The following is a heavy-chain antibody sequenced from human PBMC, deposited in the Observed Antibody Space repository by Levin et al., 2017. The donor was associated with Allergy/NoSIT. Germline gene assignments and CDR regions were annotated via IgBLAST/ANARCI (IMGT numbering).Heavy chain of an antibody. J-gene: IGHJ3*02. CDR2: IVPFYGTT. V-gene: IGHV1-69*06. CDR1: GGTSSTNG. CDR3: ARDKPGIVGESEAFDI. D-gene: IGHD1-26*01. Sequence: SVKVSCKASGGTSSTNGITWVRQAPGQGLEWMVEIVPFYGTTTYAQTFRGRVTITAHTSTSTVYMELSGLRSEDTAMYYCARDKPGIVGESEAFDIWGQGTMVTVSS.